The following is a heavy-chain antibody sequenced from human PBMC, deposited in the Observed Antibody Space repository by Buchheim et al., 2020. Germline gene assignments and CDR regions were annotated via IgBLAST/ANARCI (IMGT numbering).Heavy chain of an antibody. D-gene: IGHD6-6*01. CDR3: AATTQSIAGRSDTDGY. J-gene: IGHJ4*02. Sequence: QVQLQESGPGLVKPSGTLSLTCAVSGGSISRSYCWSWVRQPPGKGLEWIGEIYHSGCTNYNPSLKSRVTISLDKSNNPFSLKRSSETAADTAGYYCAATTQSIAGRSDTDGYWGQGT. CDR2: IYHSGCT. CDR1: GGSISRSYC. V-gene: IGHV4-4*02.